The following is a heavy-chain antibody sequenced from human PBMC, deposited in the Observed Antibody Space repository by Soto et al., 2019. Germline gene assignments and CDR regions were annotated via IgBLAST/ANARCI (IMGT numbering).Heavy chain of an antibody. D-gene: IGHD6-19*01. V-gene: IGHV3-23*01. CDR1: AFTFSSYA. J-gene: IGHJ4*02. CDR2: ISGSGIST. CDR3: ARDPGAITVAGNFDY. Sequence: VQLLESGGGLVQPGGSLRLSCAASAFTFSSYAMSWVRQSPGKGLEWVSGISGSGISTYYADSVKGRFSISRDNSKNTLYLQMDSLRAEDTAVYYCARDPGAITVAGNFDYWGQGTLVNVSS.